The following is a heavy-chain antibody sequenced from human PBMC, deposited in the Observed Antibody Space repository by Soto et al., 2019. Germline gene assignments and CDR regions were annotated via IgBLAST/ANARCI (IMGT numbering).Heavy chain of an antibody. V-gene: IGHV3-23*01. CDR1: GFPFSSYA. CDR3: AKDIGYGDYNDY. D-gene: IGHD4-17*01. J-gene: IGHJ4*02. CDR2: ISGSGGST. Sequence: GGSLSLSCAASGFPFSSYAMSWVRQAPGKGLEWVSAISGSGGSTYYADSVKGRFTISRDNSKNTLYLQMNSLRAEDTAVYYCAKDIGYGDYNDYWGQGTLVTVS.